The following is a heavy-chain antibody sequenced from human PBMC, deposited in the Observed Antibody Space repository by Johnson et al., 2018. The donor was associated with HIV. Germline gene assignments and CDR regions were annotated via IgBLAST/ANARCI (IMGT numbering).Heavy chain of an antibody. CDR2: IRYDGSNK. CDR1: AFTFSSYG. CDR3: AKDREAYTLSTDAFDI. J-gene: IGHJ3*02. V-gene: IGHV3-30*02. D-gene: IGHD5-24*01. Sequence: VQLVESGGGVVQPGGSLRLSCAASAFTFSSYGMHWVRQAPGKGLEWVALIRYDGSNKYYEDSAKGRFTISRDNSKNTLYLQMNSLRAEDTAVYHCAKDREAYTLSTDAFDIWGQGTMVTVSS.